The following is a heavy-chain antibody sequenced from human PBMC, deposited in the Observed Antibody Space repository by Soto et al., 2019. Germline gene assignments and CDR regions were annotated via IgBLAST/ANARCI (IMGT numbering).Heavy chain of an antibody. CDR1: GYTFTSYA. Sequence: ASVKVSCKASGYTFTSYAMHWVRQAPGQRLEWMGWINAGNGNTKYSQKFQGRVTITRDTSAGTAYMELSSLRSEDTAVYYCARDPASGIAVAGIYYYYGMDVWGQGTTATVSS. V-gene: IGHV1-3*01. D-gene: IGHD6-19*01. CDR3: ARDPASGIAVAGIYYYYGMDV. CDR2: INAGNGNT. J-gene: IGHJ6*02.